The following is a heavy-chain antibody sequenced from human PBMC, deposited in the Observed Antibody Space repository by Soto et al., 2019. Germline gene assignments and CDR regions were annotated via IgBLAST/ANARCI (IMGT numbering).Heavy chain of an antibody. CDR3: ARDEGDYYDSSGYYYGFDY. V-gene: IGHV3-48*02. CDR1: GFTFSSYS. J-gene: IGHJ4*02. Sequence: GGSLRLSCAASGFTFSSYSMNWVRQAPGKGLEWVSYISSSSSTIYYADSVKGRFTISRDNAKNSLYLQMNSLRDEDTAVYYCARDEGDYYDSSGYYYGFDYWGQGTLVTVSS. D-gene: IGHD3-22*01. CDR2: ISSSSSTI.